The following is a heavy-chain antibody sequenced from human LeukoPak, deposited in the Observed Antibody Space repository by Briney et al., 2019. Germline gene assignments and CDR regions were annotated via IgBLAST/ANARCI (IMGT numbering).Heavy chain of an antibody. V-gene: IGHV1-18*01. Sequence: ASVKVSCKTSGYTFTSDGISWVRQAPGQGLEWMGWIGTYKGNTNYAQKLQGRVTMTTDTSTSTAYMELRSLRSDDTAVYYCARVRALYYYDSSGYLDYWGQGTLVTVSS. CDR1: GYTFTSDG. CDR2: IGTYKGNT. CDR3: ARVRALYYYDSSGYLDY. J-gene: IGHJ4*02. D-gene: IGHD3-22*01.